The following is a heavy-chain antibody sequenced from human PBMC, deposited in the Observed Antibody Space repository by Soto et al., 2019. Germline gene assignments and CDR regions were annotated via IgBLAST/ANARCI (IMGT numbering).Heavy chain of an antibody. J-gene: IGHJ6*03. CDR1: GFTFVNYW. D-gene: IGHD2-15*01. CDR3: ARGDCVGGTCYSVAGSFYYYMDV. Sequence: EVQLVESGGGLVQPGGSLRLSCAASGFTFVNYWMYWVRQAPGKGLVWVSRITSDGSVSSYADSVKGRRTISSDNVKNTLYLQMDSLRGEDTAVYYCARGDCVGGTCYSVAGSFYYYMDVWGKGTTVTVFS. V-gene: IGHV3-74*01. CDR2: ITSDGSVS.